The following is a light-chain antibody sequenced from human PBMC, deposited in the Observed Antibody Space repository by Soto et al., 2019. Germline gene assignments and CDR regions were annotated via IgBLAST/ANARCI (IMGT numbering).Light chain of an antibody. V-gene: IGKV1-5*01. J-gene: IGKJ1*01. CDR2: DAS. CDR1: QSISSW. CDR3: QQYNSYPWT. Sequence: DIQMTQSPSTLSASVGDRVTITCRASQSISSWLAWYQQKPGKAPKLLIYDASRLESGVPSRFSGSGSGTEFTLTIPSLQPDDVATYYCQQYNSYPWTFGQGTKVDIK.